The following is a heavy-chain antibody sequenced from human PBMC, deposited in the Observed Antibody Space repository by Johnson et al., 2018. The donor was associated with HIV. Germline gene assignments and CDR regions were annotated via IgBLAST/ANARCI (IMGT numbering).Heavy chain of an antibody. D-gene: IGHD6-6*01. CDR3: ASWNIAARPVGAFDI. CDR2: IYSGGST. CDR1: TFTFTDYY. J-gene: IGHJ3*02. V-gene: IGHV3-66*01. Sequence: VQLVESGGGLVKPGGSLRLSCTVSTFTFTDYYMTWIRQAPGKGLEWVSVIYSGGSTYYADSVKGRFTISRDNSKNTLYLQMNSLRAEDTAVYYCASWNIAARPVGAFDIWGQGTMVTVSS.